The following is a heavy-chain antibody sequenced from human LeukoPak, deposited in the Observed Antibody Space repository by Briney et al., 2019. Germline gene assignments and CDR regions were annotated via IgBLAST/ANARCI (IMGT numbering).Heavy chain of an antibody. CDR1: GFTFSSYD. J-gene: IGHJ4*02. Sequence: GGSLRLSCSASGFTFSSYDMHWVRQATGKGLEWVSAIDTAGDTYYPGSVKGRFTISRENAKNSLYLQMNSLRAGDTAVYYCARLKLDCSGGSCSHYYDYWGQGTLVTVSS. CDR3: ARLKLDCSGGSCSHYYDY. V-gene: IGHV3-13*01. CDR2: IDTAGDT. D-gene: IGHD2-15*01.